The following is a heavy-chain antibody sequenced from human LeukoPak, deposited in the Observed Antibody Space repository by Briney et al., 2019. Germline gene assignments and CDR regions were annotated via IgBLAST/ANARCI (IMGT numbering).Heavy chain of an antibody. D-gene: IGHD3-16*01. CDR2: ISAYNGNT. J-gene: IGHJ3*02. V-gene: IGHV1-18*01. CDR1: GYTFTSYG. Sequence: WASVKVSCKASGYTFTSYGISWVRQAPGQGLEWMGWISAYNGNTNYAQKLQGRVTMTTDTSTSTAYMELRSLRSDDTAVYYCARVRGYLMNPDAFDIWGQGTMVTVSS. CDR3: ARVRGYLMNPDAFDI.